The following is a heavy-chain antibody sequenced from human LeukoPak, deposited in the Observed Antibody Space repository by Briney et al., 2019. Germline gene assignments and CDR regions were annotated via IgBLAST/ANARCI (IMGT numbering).Heavy chain of an antibody. CDR2: INPSGGST. D-gene: IGHD1-26*01. J-gene: IGHJ3*02. V-gene: IGHV1-46*01. CDR1: GYTFTSYY. CDR3: ARDLIEPPLGATNDAFDI. Sequence: GASVNVSCKTSGYTFTSYYMHWVRQAPGQGLEWMGIINPSGGSTCYAQKFQGRVTMTRDTSTSTVYMELSSLRSEDTAVYYCARDLIEPPLGATNDAFDIWGQGTMVTVSS.